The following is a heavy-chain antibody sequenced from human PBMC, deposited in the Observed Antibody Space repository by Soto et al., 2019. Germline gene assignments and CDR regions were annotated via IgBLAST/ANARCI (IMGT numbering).Heavy chain of an antibody. D-gene: IGHD6-19*01. V-gene: IGHV1-18*01. CDR2: ISAFNGNT. CDR3: AREADSSGWYPFDL. J-gene: IGHJ2*01. CDR1: GYTFTSYG. Sequence: QVQLVQSGAEVKKPGASVKVSCKASGYTFTSYGISWVRQAPGQGLEWMGWISAFNGNTNYAQKLQGRVTMNTDTSKSTAYMELRSLRSDDTAVYYCAREADSSGWYPFDLWGRGTLVTVSS.